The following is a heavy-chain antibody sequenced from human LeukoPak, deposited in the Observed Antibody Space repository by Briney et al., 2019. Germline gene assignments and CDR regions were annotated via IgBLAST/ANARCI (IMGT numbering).Heavy chain of an antibody. D-gene: IGHD5-18*01. CDR1: GYTFTSYY. CDR3: ARDLSPDTAMVYFDY. J-gene: IGHJ4*02. V-gene: IGHV1-46*01. CDR2: INPSGGST. Sequence: ASVKVSCKASGYTFTSYYMHWVRQAPGQGLEWMGIINPSGGSTSYAQKFQGRVTMTRDMSTSTVYMELSSLRSEDTAVYYCARDLSPDTAMVYFDYWGQGTLVTVSS.